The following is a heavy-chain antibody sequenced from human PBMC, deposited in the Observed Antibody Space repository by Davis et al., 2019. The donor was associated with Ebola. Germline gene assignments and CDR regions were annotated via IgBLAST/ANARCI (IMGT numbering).Heavy chain of an antibody. CDR1: GFIFSTYV. J-gene: IGHJ4*02. Sequence: GESLKISCSASGFIFSTYVMSWVRQAPGKGLEWVSTYGTSADTYYADSVKGRFTISRDNSKNTLYLDMNSLRVEDTAVYYCAKDREYDFWTGAPTGFDSWGQGTLVTVSS. CDR3: AKDREYDFWTGAPTGFDS. CDR2: GTSADT. D-gene: IGHD3-3*01. V-gene: IGHV3-23*01.